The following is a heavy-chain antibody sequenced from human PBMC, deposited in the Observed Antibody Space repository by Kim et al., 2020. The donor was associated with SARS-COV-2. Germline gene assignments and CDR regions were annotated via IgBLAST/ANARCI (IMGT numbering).Heavy chain of an antibody. CDR3: VKGLEVQVIVVFDY. V-gene: IGHV3-33*06. Sequence: GGSLRLSCEASGFSFRTYGLHWVRQAPGKGLEWVAVIWYDGKTDFYADSVKGRFTISRDNSKNTLDLQMNSLRVEDTAVYYCVKGLEVQVIVVFDYWCQG. D-gene: IGHD1-1*01. CDR1: GFSFRTYG. J-gene: IGHJ4*02. CDR2: IWYDGKTD.